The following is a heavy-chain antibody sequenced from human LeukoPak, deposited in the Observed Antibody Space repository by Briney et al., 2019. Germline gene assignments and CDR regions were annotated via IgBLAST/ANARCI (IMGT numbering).Heavy chain of an antibody. D-gene: IGHD4-23*01. J-gene: IGHJ4*02. Sequence: PGRSLRLSCAASGFTFSSYGMHCVRQAPGKGLEWVAVIWYDGSNKYYADSVKGRFTISRDNSKNTLYLQMNSLRAEDTAVYYCAKDYGGNYFDYWGQGTPVTVSS. V-gene: IGHV3-33*03. CDR2: IWYDGSNK. CDR1: GFTFSSYG. CDR3: AKDYGGNYFDY.